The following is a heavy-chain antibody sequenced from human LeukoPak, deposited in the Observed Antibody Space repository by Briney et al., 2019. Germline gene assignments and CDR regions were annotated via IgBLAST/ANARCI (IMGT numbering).Heavy chain of an antibody. D-gene: IGHD2-8*02. V-gene: IGHV4-39*07. CDR3: ARIRPGLVEPYYFDY. Sequence: SETLSLTCTVSGGSINSGNHYWGWIRRSPGKGLEWIGSIYYSGSTYYNPSLKSRVTLSIDTSKYQFSLRLRSVAAADTAVYFCARIRPGLVEPYYFDYWGQGTLLTVSS. CDR2: IYYSGST. CDR1: GGSINSGNHY. J-gene: IGHJ4*02.